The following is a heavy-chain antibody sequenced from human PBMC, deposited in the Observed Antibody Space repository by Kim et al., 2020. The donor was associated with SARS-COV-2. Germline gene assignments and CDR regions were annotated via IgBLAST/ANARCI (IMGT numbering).Heavy chain of an antibody. V-gene: IGHV3-13*01. J-gene: IGHJ6*02. D-gene: IGHD4-17*01. Sequence: VKCRFTISREQAKNSLYLQMNSLGAGDTAVYYCARHRTTVTTGWDDGMDVWGQGTTVTVSS. CDR3: ARHRTTVTTGWDDGMDV.